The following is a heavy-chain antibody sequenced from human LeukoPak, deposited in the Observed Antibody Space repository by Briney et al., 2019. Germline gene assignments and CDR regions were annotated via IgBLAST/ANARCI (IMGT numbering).Heavy chain of an antibody. Sequence: SETLSLTCTVSGGSISSSSYYWGWIRQPPGKGLEWIGSIYYSGSTYYNPSLKSRVTISVDTSKNQFSLKLSSVTAADTAVYYCARHGITMVRGVPHPFDYWGQGTLVTVSS. D-gene: IGHD3-10*01. CDR1: GGSISSSSYY. CDR3: ARHGITMVRGVPHPFDY. V-gene: IGHV4-39*01. J-gene: IGHJ4*02. CDR2: IYYSGST.